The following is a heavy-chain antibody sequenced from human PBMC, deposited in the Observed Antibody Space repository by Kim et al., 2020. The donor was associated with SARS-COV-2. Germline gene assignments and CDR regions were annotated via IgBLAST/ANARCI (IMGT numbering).Heavy chain of an antibody. J-gene: IGHJ5*02. D-gene: IGHD2-15*01. V-gene: IGHV1-3*01. CDR2: T. Sequence: TKYSQGFKGRVTSTRDTTASTVYMELGSLTSDDTAIYYCARGCSATGIDPWGQGTLVTVSS. CDR3: ARGCSATGIDP.